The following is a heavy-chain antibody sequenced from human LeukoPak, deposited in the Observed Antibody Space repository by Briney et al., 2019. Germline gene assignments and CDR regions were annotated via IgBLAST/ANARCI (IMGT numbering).Heavy chain of an antibody. CDR1: GGSISSYY. V-gene: IGHV4-59*01. CDR2: IYYSGST. CDR3: ARDRNWTDY. D-gene: IGHD1-1*01. Sequence: SETLSLTCTVSGGSISSYYWSWIRQPPGKGLEWIGYIYYSGSTNYNPSLKSRVTISVDTSKNQFSLKLSSVTAADTAVYYCARDRNWTDYWGQGTLVAVSS. J-gene: IGHJ4*02.